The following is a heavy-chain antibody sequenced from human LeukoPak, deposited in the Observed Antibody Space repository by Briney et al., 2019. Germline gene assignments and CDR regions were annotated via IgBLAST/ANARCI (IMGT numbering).Heavy chain of an antibody. D-gene: IGHD3-10*01. CDR2: IYYSGST. V-gene: IGHV4-59*01. J-gene: IGHJ6*02. CDR1: GGSISSYY. CDR3: ARTSRHYFGSGSNLTPWPAGMDV. Sequence: SETLSLTCTVSGGSISSYYWTWIRQPPGKGLEWIGYIYYSGSTKYNPSLNSRVTISVDTSKNQFSLKLSSVTAADTAVYYCARTSRHYFGSGSNLTPWPAGMDVWGQGTTVTVSS.